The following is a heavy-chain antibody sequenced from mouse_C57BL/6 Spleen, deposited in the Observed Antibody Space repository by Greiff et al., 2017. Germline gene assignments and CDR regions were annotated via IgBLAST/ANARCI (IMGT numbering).Heavy chain of an antibody. Sequence: QVQLQQSGAELVRPGTSVKVSCKASGYAFTNYLIEWVKQRPGQGLEWIGVINPGSGGTNYSEKFKGKATLTADKSSSTAYMQLSSLTSEDSAVYFCARGIYYGNSAWFAYWGQGTLVTVSA. D-gene: IGHD2-1*01. CDR3: ARGIYYGNSAWFAY. J-gene: IGHJ3*01. CDR2: INPGSGGT. V-gene: IGHV1-54*01. CDR1: GYAFTNYL.